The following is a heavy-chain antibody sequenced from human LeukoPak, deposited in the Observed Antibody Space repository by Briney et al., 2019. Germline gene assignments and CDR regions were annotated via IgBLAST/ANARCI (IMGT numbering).Heavy chain of an antibody. V-gene: IGHV1-2*02. Sequence: ASVNVSFTASGYTFTRYYMHWVRQAPGQGLEWMGWINPNSGGTNYAQKFQGRVTMTRDTSISTAYMELSRLRPDGTAVYYCARIPLYYYDSSDYSPIFDYWGRGTLVTVSS. J-gene: IGHJ4*02. CDR3: ARIPLYYYDSSDYSPIFDY. D-gene: IGHD3-22*01. CDR2: INPNSGGT. CDR1: GYTFTRYY.